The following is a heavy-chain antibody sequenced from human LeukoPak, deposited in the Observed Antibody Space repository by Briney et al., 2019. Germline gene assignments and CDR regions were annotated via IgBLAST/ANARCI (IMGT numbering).Heavy chain of an antibody. CDR2: IYSGGST. J-gene: IGHJ4*02. CDR3: ARGRPIRGAYYFDY. D-gene: IGHD3-3*02. V-gene: IGHV3-66*01. CDR1: GFTVSSNY. Sequence: PGGSLRLSCAASGFTVSSNYMSWVRQAPGKGLEWVSVIYSGGSTYYADSVKGRFTISRDNSKNTLYLQMNSLRAEDTAVYYCARGRPIRGAYYFDYWGQGTLVTVSS.